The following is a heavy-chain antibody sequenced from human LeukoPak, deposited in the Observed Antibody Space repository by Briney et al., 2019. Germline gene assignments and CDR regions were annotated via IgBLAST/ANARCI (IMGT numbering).Heavy chain of an antibody. J-gene: IGHJ3*02. V-gene: IGHV4-59*08. Sequence: SETLSLTCTVSGGSLSSYYFSWIRQSPGKGLEWIAYINYSGSASYNPSLKSRVTMSVDTSKQFSLSLSSVTAADTAVYYCARHNYDDYVFDIWGQGTKVTISS. CDR1: GGSLSSYY. CDR3: ARHNYDDYVFDI. D-gene: IGHD4-17*01. CDR2: INYSGSA.